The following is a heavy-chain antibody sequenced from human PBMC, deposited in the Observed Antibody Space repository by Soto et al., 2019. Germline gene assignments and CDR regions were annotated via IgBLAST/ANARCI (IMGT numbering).Heavy chain of an antibody. CDR3: AKLPSSGYYMPLAV. CDR1: LFTFSGYA. D-gene: IGHD3-22*01. V-gene: IGHV3-23*01. CDR2: ISGSGGST. Sequence: GGSLRLSCAASLFTFSGYAMSLFRQAPGKRRQCVSAISGSGGSTYYADSVKGRFTISRDNSKNTLYLQMNSLRAEDTAVYYCAKLPSSGYYMPLAVWGQGTTV. J-gene: IGHJ6*02.